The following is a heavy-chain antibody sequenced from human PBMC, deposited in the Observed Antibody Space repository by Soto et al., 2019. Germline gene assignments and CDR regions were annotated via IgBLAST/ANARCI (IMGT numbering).Heavy chain of an antibody. Sequence: QVPLVESGGGVVQPGRSLSLSCAASGFTFSSYGIHWVRQAPGKGLEWVAVIWSDGSNKYYADSVKGRFTISRDNTKHTLYLQMNSLRAEDTAVYYCAREVLVRGIKYHAMDVWGQGTTVTVSS. J-gene: IGHJ6*02. CDR2: IWSDGSNK. CDR1: GFTFSSYG. CDR3: AREVLVRGIKYHAMDV. D-gene: IGHD3-10*01. V-gene: IGHV3-33*01.